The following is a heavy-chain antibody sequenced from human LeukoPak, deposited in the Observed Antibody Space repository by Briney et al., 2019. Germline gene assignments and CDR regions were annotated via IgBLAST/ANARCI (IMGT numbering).Heavy chain of an antibody. CDR1: GGSISSSSYY. D-gene: IGHD3-22*01. Sequence: PSETLSLTCTVSGGSISSSSYYWRWVRQPPGTGVEWIVSIYYSGSTYNNPSHKSRVSISGDTSKNQFSLKLSSVTAADTAVYYCASVERITMIVVVITGGFDIWGQGTMVTVS. CDR3: ASVERITMIVVVITGGFDI. V-gene: IGHV4-39*01. J-gene: IGHJ3*02. CDR2: IYYSGST.